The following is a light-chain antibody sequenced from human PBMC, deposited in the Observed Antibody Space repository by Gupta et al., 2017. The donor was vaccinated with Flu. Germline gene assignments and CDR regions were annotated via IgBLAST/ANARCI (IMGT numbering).Light chain of an antibody. V-gene: IGKV3-11*02. CDR3: RQRSTCFT. Sequence: EIVLTQSPATLSLSPGERATLSCRASQSLSNFLAWYQQKPGQAPKLLIYDASNRAAGVTDRFSGSGSVRDFTLTMRSPDPEDSEIYFCRQRSTCFTFGHGTKVDVK. J-gene: IGKJ3*01. CDR2: DAS. CDR1: QSLSNF.